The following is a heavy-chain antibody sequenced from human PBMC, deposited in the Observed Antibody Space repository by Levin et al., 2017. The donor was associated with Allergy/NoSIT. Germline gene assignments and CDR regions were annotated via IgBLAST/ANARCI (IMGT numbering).Heavy chain of an antibody. CDR2: ISGSGTRT. V-gene: IGHV3-23*01. CDR3: AKAAITGGNFAYNWLDS. J-gene: IGHJ5*01. CDR1: GFTFSTHA. D-gene: IGHD1-7*01. Sequence: GGSLRLSCVASGFTFSTHAMTWVRQAPGKGLQWVSVISGSGTRTSNADFVKGRFTISRDNAKNTLFLQMNTLRSEDTAVYYCAKAAITGGNFAYNWLDSWGQGTLVTVSS.